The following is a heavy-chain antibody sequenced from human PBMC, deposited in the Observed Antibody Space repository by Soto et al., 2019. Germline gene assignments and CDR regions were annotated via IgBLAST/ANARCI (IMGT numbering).Heavy chain of an antibody. CDR2: ISSSSSTI. CDR1: GFTFSSYS. Sequence: GGSLRLSCAASGFTFSSYSMNWVRQAPGKGLEWVSYISSSSSTIYYADSVKGRFTISRDNAKNSLYLQMNSLRDEDTAVYYCARVFQGFGESLPFDYWGRGTLVTVSS. CDR3: ARVFQGFGESLPFDY. J-gene: IGHJ4*02. V-gene: IGHV3-48*02. D-gene: IGHD3-10*01.